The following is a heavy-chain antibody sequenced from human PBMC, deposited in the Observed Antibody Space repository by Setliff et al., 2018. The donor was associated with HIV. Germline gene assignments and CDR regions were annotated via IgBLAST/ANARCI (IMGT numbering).Heavy chain of an antibody. CDR2: INYSGTT. Sequence: PSETLSLTCIVSGGSINSTSYNWGWVRQSPGKGLEWIGSINYSGTTYKNPPLKSRVSMSVDTAKNQFSLKVNSVTAADTATYFCARLGRAIDDGGSSLRLDFWGQGMLVTVSS. CDR3: ARLGRAIDDGGSSLRLDF. V-gene: IGHV4-39*01. CDR1: GGSINSTSYN. J-gene: IGHJ4*02. D-gene: IGHD2-21*01.